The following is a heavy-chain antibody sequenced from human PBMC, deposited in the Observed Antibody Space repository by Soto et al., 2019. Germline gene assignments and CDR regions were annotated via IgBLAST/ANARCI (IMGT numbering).Heavy chain of an antibody. CDR1: GFTFSNAW. D-gene: IGHD3-10*01. Sequence: GGSLRLSCAASGFTFSNAWMSWVRQAPGKGLEWVGRIKSKTDGGTTDYAAPVKGRFTISRDDSKNTLYLQMNSLKTEDTAVYYCATGLPGELLDYWGQGTLVTVSS. CDR3: ATGLPGELLDY. V-gene: IGHV3-15*01. J-gene: IGHJ4*02. CDR2: IKSKTDGGTT.